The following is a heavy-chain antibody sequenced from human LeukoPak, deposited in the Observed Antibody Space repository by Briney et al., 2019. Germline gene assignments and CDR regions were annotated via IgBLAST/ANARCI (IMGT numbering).Heavy chain of an antibody. D-gene: IGHD6-19*01. CDR1: GYTFTSYD. Sequence: ASVKVSCKASGYTFTSYDINWVRQATGQGLEWMGWMNPNSGNTGYAQKFQGRVTMTRNTSISTAYMELSSLRSEDTAVYYCARGRGIAVAGKGSYGYWGQGTLVTVSS. J-gene: IGHJ4*01. CDR2: MNPNSGNT. CDR3: ARGRGIAVAGKGSYGY. V-gene: IGHV1-8*01.